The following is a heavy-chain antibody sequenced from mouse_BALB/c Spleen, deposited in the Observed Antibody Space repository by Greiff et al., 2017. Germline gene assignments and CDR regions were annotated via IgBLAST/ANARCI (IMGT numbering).Heavy chain of an antibody. Sequence: VQLQQSGAELVKPGASVKIPCKASGYTFTDYNMDWVKQSHGKSLEWIGDINPNNGGTIYNQKFKGKATLTVDKSSSTAYMELRSLTSEDTAVYYCARRVRQVYYYAMDYWGQGTSVTVSS. CDR2: INPNNGGT. J-gene: IGHJ4*01. V-gene: IGHV1-18*01. D-gene: IGHD2-14*01. CDR1: GYTFTDYN. CDR3: ARRVRQVYYYAMDY.